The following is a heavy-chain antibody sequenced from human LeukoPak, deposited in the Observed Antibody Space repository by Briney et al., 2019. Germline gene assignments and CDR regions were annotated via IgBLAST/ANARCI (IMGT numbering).Heavy chain of an antibody. J-gene: IGHJ4*02. CDR2: MNPNSGNT. CDR1: GYTFTTCD. Sequence: GASVKVSCKASGYTFTTCDINWVRQAPGQGLEWMGWMNPNSGNTGYAQKFQGRVTMTRDTSISTAYMELSSLRSEDTAVYYCARETTIPPYYFDYWGLGTPVIVSS. V-gene: IGHV1-8*01. D-gene: IGHD3-9*01. CDR3: ARETTIPPYYFDY.